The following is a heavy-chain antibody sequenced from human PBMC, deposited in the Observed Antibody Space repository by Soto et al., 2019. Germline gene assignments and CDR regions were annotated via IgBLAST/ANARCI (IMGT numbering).Heavy chain of an antibody. J-gene: IGHJ3*02. CDR1: GFTFSGYW. CDR2: IKQDGSEN. CDR3: ARRGRRSGNYADAFDI. D-gene: IGHD1-26*01. V-gene: IGHV3-7*03. Sequence: GGSLRLSCAASGFTFSGYWMSWARQAPGKGLEWVANIKQDGSENYFVDSVKGRFAISRDNAKNSLYLQMNSLKTDDTAVYYCARRGRRSGNYADAFDIWGQGTMVTVSS.